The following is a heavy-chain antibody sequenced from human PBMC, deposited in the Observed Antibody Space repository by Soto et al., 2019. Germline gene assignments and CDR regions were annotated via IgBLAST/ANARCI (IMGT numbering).Heavy chain of an antibody. CDR2: ISYDGSNK. CDR1: GFTFSSYA. J-gene: IGHJ6*02. V-gene: IGHV3-30-3*01. CDR3: ARTLGAYSYQYYYGTDV. Sequence: QVQLVESGGGVVQPGRSLRLSCAASGFTFSSYAMHWVRQAPGKGLEWVAVISYDGSNKYYADSVKGRFTISRDNSKNTLYLPMNSPRAEDTAVYYCARTLGAYSYQYYYGTDVWGQVTTVTVSS. D-gene: IGHD5-18*01.